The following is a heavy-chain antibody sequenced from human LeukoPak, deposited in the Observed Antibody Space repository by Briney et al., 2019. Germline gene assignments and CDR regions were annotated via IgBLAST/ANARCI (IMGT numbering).Heavy chain of an antibody. CDR3: ARHEAQDFDY. V-gene: IGHV4-39*01. CDR1: GGSISSSNYY. CDR2: IYYSGTT. Sequence: SETLSLTCTVSGGSISSSNYYWGWIRQPPGKGLERIGSIYYSGTTYYSSSLKSRVIISVDTSKNQFSLKLSSVTATDTAVYYCARHEAQDFDYWGQGTLVTVSS. J-gene: IGHJ4*02.